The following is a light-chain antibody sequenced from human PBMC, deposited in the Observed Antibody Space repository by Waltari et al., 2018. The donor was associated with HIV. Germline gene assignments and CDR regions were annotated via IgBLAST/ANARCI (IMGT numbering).Light chain of an antibody. CDR1: SSDVGGYNY. CDR3: SSYSSSITLYVV. CDR2: EVS. V-gene: IGLV2-14*01. J-gene: IGLJ2*01. Sequence: QSALTQPASVSGSPGQSITISCTGTSSDVGGYNYVSWYQHHPGKAPKLMISEVSNRPSGVFNRFSGSKSGNTASLTISGLQAEDEADYYCSSYSSSITLYVVFGGGTKLTVL.